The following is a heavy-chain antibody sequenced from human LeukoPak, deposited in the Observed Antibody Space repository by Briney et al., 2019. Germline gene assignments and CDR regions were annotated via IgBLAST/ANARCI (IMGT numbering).Heavy chain of an antibody. V-gene: IGHV1-2*02. CDR1: GYTFTGYY. CDR3: ARDLGVDCSSTSCYDNWFDP. CDR2: INPNSGGT. D-gene: IGHD2-2*01. J-gene: IGHJ5*02. Sequence: EASVKVSCKASGYTFTGYYMHWVRQAPGQGLEWMGWINPNSGGTNYAQKFQGRVTMTRDTSISTAYVELSRLRSDDTAVYYCARDLGVDCSSTSCYDNWFDPWGQGTLVTVSS.